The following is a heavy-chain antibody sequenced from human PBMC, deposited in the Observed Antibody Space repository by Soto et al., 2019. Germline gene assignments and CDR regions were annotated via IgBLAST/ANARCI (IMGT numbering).Heavy chain of an antibody. CDR3: ARNFDY. J-gene: IGHJ4*02. V-gene: IGHV3-74*01. Sequence: EVQLVESGGGLVQPGGSLRLSCATSGFTFSSYWMYWVRQAPGKGLVWVSRINSDGSNTGYADYVKGRFTISRDNAKSTLYLEMNSLRAEDTAVYYCARNFDYWGQGILVTVSS. CDR2: INSDGSNT. CDR1: GFTFSSYW.